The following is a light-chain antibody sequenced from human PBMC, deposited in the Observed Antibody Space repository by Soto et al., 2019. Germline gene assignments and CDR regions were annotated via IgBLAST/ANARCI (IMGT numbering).Light chain of an antibody. CDR2: DTG. CDR3: SLSYSGGSVV. Sequence: QAVATQEPSLTVSPGGTVTLTCGSSTGTVSSGHYPYWFQPKPAQAPRTLIYDTGTKHSWTPARFSGSLLGGKAALTLSGAQPEDEAGYYCSLSYSGGSVVFGGGTKLTVL. V-gene: IGLV7-46*01. CDR1: TGTVSSGHY. J-gene: IGLJ2*01.